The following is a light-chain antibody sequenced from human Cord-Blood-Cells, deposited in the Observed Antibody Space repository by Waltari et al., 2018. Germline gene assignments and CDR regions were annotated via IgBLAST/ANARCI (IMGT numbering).Light chain of an antibody. CDR2: AAS. V-gene: IGKV1-39*01. CDR3: QQSYSTLIT. CDR1: QSISSY. J-gene: IGKJ5*01. Sequence: DIQMTQSPSSLSASVGDRVTITCRASQSISSYLNWYQQKPGKAPKLLIYAASSLQSGVPSRFSGSGSATDFTLTISSLQPEEFATYYCQQSYSTLITFGQGTRLEIK.